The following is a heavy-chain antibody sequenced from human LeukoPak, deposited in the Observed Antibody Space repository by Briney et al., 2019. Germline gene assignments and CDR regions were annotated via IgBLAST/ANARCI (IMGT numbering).Heavy chain of an antibody. J-gene: IGHJ4*02. V-gene: IGHV1-69*06. CDR2: IIPIFGTA. CDR1: GGTFSSYA. D-gene: IGHD6-13*01. Sequence: SVKVSCKASGGTFSSYAISWVRQAPGQGLEWMGGIIPIFGTANYAQKFRGRVTITADKSTSTAYMELSSLRSEDTAVYYCARDVNAGIAAAGFGYWGQGTLVTVSS. CDR3: ARDVNAGIAAAGFGY.